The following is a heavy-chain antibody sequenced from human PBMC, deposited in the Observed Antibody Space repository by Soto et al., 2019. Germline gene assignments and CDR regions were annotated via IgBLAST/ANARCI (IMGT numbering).Heavy chain of an antibody. J-gene: IGHJ4*02. D-gene: IGHD2-15*01. CDR3: ARDYCSGGNCYLLFDY. CDR2: ISAHNGNT. V-gene: IGHV1-18*01. CDR1: GYTFNSYG. Sequence: QVQLVQSGAEVKKPGASVKVSCKASGYTFNSYGISWVRQAPGQGLEWMGWISAHNGNTNYAQKFPGRVTMTTERSTSTAYMELRSLRSDDTAVYYCARDYCSGGNCYLLFDYWGQGTLVTVSS.